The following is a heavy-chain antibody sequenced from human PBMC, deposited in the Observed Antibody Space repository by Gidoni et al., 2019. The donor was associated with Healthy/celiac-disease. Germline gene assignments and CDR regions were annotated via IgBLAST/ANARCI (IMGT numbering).Heavy chain of an antibody. CDR1: GGSISSYY. D-gene: IGHD6-13*01. V-gene: IGHV4-59*01. J-gene: IGHJ5*02. CDR3: ATHYSSRTPNGFDP. Sequence: QVQLQESGPGLVTPSETLSLTCPVPGGSISSYYWSWIRQPPGKGLEWIGYIYYSGSTNYNPSLKSRGTISVDTSKNQFSLKRSSVTAADTAGYYCATHYSSRTPNGFDPWGQGTLVTVSS. CDR2: IYYSGST.